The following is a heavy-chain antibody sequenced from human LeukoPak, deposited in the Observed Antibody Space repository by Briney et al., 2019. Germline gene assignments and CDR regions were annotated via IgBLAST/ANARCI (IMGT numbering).Heavy chain of an antibody. CDR1: GFTFSSCA. CDR2: ISGSGGST. Sequence: GGSLRLSCAASGFTFSSCAMSWVRQAPGKGLEWVSAISGSGGSTYYADSVKGRSTISRDNSKNTLYLQMNSLRAEDTAVYYCAKRYPYSSSGELGSGDAFDIWGQGTMVTVSS. J-gene: IGHJ3*02. V-gene: IGHV3-23*01. CDR3: AKRYPYSSSGELGSGDAFDI. D-gene: IGHD6-13*01.